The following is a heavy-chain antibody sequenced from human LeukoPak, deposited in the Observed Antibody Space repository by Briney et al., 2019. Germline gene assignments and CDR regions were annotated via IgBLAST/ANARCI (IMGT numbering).Heavy chain of an antibody. J-gene: IGHJ5*02. Sequence: PSETLSLTCTVSGGSISSSSYYWGWIRQPPGKGLEWIGNINDSRNPYYNPSLKSRVTISVDTSKNQFSLKLSSVTAADTAVYYCARRRQLYLLLSHRRYNCFDPWGQGTLVTVSS. V-gene: IGHV4-39*01. CDR1: GGSISSSSYY. CDR3: ARRRQLYLLLSHRRYNCFDP. CDR2: INDSRNP. D-gene: IGHD2-2*01.